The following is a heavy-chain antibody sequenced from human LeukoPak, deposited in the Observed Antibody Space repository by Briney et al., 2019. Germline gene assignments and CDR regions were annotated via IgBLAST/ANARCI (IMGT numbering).Heavy chain of an antibody. D-gene: IGHD4-17*01. J-gene: IGHJ4*02. CDR2: IYYSGST. V-gene: IGHV4-61*01. CDR3: ARVRSDYPYLDY. Sequence: PSETLSLTCTVSGGSVSSGSYYWSWIRQPPGKGLEWIGYIYYSGSTNYNPSLKSRITMSVDAPKNQFTLRLHSVIAADTAVYYCARVRSDYPYLDYWGQGTLVTVSS. CDR1: GGSVSSGSYY.